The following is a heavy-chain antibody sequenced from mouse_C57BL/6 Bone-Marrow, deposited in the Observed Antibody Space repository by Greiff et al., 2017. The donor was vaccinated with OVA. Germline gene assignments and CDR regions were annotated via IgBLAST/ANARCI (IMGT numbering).Heavy chain of an antibody. CDR3: ARYCHHSLFDD. CDR2: IYPGDGDA. J-gene: IGHJ2*01. V-gene: IGHV1-80*01. D-gene: IGHD6-1*01. Sequence: QVQLQQSGAELVKPGASVKISCKASGYAFSSYWMNWVKQRPGKGLEWIGQIYPGDGDANYNGTFKGKATLTADKSSSTAYMQLISLTSADSAVYFCARYCHHSLFDDWGQGTTLTVSS. CDR1: GYAFSSYW.